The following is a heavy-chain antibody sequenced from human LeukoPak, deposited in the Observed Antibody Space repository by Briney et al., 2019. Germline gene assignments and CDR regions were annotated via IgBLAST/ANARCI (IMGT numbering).Heavy chain of an antibody. CDR2: ISAYNGNT. CDR3: AKDGYPYGSGSFYPS. J-gene: IGHJ5*02. CDR1: GYTFTSYG. V-gene: IGHV1-18*01. Sequence: ASVKVSCKASGYTFTSYGISWVRQAPGQGLEWMGWISAYNGNTNYAQKLQGRVTMTTDTSTSTAYMELRSLRSDDTAVYYCAKDGYPYGSGSFYPSWGQGTLVTVSS. D-gene: IGHD3-10*01.